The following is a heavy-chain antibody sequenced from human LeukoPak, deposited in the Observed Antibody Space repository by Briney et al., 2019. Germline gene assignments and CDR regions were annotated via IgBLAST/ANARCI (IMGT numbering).Heavy chain of an antibody. CDR2: IIPIFGTA. D-gene: IGHD1-26*01. CDR1: GGTFSSYA. J-gene: IGHJ4*02. CDR3: ARERSRGGPYSGSPLDY. Sequence: GASVKVSCKASGGTFSSYAISWVRQAPGQGLEWMGGIIPIFGTANYAQKFQGRVTITTDESTSTAYMELSSLRSEDTAVYYCARERSRGGPYSGSPLDYWGQGTLVTVSS. V-gene: IGHV1-69*05.